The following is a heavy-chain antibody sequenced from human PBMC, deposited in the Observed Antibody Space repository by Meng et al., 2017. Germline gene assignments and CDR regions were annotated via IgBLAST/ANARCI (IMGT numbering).Heavy chain of an antibody. CDR2: INVYSGIT. V-gene: IGHV1-18*01. Sequence: QGQLVQSGAVVKKPGASVKVSCDTSGYTLSSDGFAWVRQTPEQGLEWLGWINVYSGITNYAQKFQGRVTMTTDTSTRTGYMELTSLTSDDTAIYYCATRGNPYLNCWGQGTLVTVSS. CDR1: GYTLSSDG. J-gene: IGHJ4*02. CDR3: ATRGNPYLNC.